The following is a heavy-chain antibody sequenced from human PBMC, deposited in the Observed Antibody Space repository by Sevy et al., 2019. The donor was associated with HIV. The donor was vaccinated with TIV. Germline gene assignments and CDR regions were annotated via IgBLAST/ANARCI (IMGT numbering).Heavy chain of an antibody. J-gene: IGHJ4*02. Sequence: GGSLRLSCVASGFSFSTHAIHWVRQAPGKGLEWVAVISYDGSNKYYADSVKGRFTISSDNSKNTLYLQMNSLRAEDTALYYCARDFGYECSGYVPATNYWGQGTLVTVSS. D-gene: IGHD3-22*01. CDR2: ISYDGSNK. CDR3: ARDFGYECSGYVPATNY. CDR1: GFSFSTHA. V-gene: IGHV3-30-3*01.